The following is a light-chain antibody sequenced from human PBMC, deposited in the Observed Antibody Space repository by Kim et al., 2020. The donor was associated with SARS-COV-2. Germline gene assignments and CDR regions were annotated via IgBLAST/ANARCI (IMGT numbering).Light chain of an antibody. Sequence: PGERATLTCRTSQSVSSGYLAWYQQKPGQAPRHLIYCASSRATSIPDRFSGSGSGTDFTLTISRLEPEDFAVYYCQQYGSSPYTFGQGTKLEI. CDR3: QQYGSSPYT. J-gene: IGKJ2*01. CDR2: CAS. CDR1: QSVSSGY. V-gene: IGKV3-20*01.